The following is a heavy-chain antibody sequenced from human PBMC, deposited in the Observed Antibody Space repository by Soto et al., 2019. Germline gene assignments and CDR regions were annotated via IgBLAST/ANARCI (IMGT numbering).Heavy chain of an antibody. D-gene: IGHD6-6*01. Sequence: SETLSLTCAVYGGSFSGYYWSWIRQPPGKGLEWIGEINHSGSTNYNPSLKSRVTISVDTSKNQFSLKLSSVTAAGTAVYYCARGRGIAARSLYYYYGMDVWGQGTTVTVSS. CDR3: ARGRGIAARSLYYYYGMDV. V-gene: IGHV4-34*01. CDR2: INHSGST. CDR1: GGSFSGYY. J-gene: IGHJ6*02.